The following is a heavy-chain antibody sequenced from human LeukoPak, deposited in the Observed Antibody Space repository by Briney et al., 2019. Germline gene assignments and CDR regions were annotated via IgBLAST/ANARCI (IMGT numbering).Heavy chain of an antibody. CDR1: GFSVSSGFY. CDR2: SYHSGNT. J-gene: IGHJ4*02. Sequence: SETLSLTCAVSGFSVSSGFYWAWVRQSPGKGLEWIANSYHSGNTYSNPSLKSRLTISVDTSMNSFSLRLTSVTAADTAVYYCARAARYTDYLSSSGGLWEYNFDFWGQGTLVTVSS. CDR3: ARAARYTDYLSSSGGLWEYNFDF. D-gene: IGHD3-9*01. V-gene: IGHV4-38-2*01.